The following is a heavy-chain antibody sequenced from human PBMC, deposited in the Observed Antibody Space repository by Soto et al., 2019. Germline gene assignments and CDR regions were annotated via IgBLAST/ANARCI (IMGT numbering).Heavy chain of an antibody. V-gene: IGHV4-59*08. J-gene: IGHJ4*02. CDR2: IYYSGST. CDR3: ARRYCSSGSCFFDY. CDR1: GGSISSYY. D-gene: IGHD2-15*01. Sequence: PSDTLSLTCTVSGGSISSYYWSWIRQPPGKGLEWIGYIYYSGSTNYNPSLKSRVTISVDTSKNQFSLELTSVTAADTAVYFCARRYCSSGSCFFDYWGQGSLVTVSS.